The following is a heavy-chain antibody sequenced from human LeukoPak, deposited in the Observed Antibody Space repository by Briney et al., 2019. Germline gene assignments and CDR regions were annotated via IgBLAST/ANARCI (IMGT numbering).Heavy chain of an antibody. CDR3: AKDNSGSPQGAFDI. J-gene: IGHJ3*02. CDR2: IWYDGSNK. CDR1: GFTFSSYG. Sequence: PGGSLRLSCAASGFTFSSYGMHWVRQAPGKGLEWVAVIWYDGSNKYYADSVKGRFTISRDNSKNTLYLQMNSLRAEDTAVYYCAKDNSGSPQGAFDIWGQGTMVTVSS. V-gene: IGHV3-33*06. D-gene: IGHD1-26*01.